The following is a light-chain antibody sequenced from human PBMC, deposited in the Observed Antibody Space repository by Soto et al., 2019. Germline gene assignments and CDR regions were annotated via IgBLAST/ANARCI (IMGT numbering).Light chain of an antibody. Sequence: QSALTQPPSASGSPGQSVTISCTGSSSDVGGYNYVSWYQQHLGKAPKLMIYEVSKRPSGVPDRLSGSKSGNTASLTVSGLQAEDEADYYCSSYGGSKTVVFGGGTKLTVL. CDR2: EVS. CDR3: SSYGGSKTVV. J-gene: IGLJ2*01. CDR1: SSDVGGYNY. V-gene: IGLV2-8*01.